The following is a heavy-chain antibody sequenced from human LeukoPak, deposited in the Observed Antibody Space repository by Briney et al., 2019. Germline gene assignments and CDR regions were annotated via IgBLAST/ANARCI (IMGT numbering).Heavy chain of an antibody. CDR1: GGSFSGYY. D-gene: IGHD2-2*01. Sequence: PSETLSLTCAVYGGSFSGYYWSWIRQPPGKGLEWIGEINHSGSTNYNPSLKSRVTISVDTSKNQFSLKLSSVTAADTAVYYCARHGGGYCSSTSCYLRWFDPWGQGTLVTVSS. CDR3: ARHGGGYCSSTSCYLRWFDP. CDR2: INHSGST. V-gene: IGHV4-34*01. J-gene: IGHJ5*02.